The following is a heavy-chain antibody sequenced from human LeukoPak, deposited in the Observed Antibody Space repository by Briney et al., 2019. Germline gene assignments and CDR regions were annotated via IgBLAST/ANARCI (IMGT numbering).Heavy chain of an antibody. CDR1: GYTFTGYY. CDR3: ATLRSIDY. J-gene: IGHJ4*02. V-gene: IGHV1-69-2*01. Sequence: ASVKVSCKASGYTFTGYYMHWVRQAPGKGLEWMGRVDPEDGETIYAEKFQGRVTITADTSTDAAYMELSSLRSEDTAVYYCATLRSIDYWGQGTLVTVSS. D-gene: IGHD3-3*01. CDR2: VDPEDGET.